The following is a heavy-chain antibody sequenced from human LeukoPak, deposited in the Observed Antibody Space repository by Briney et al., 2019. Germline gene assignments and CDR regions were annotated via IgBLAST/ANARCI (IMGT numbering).Heavy chain of an antibody. CDR2: IYHSGTT. J-gene: IGHJ3*02. D-gene: IGHD3-10*01. CDR1: GVAINVYY. Sequence: SSETLSLTCSVSGVAINVYYWNWIRQPPGKGLEWIGYIYHSGTTNYNPSLKSQVTISVDKSKNQFSLKLSFVTAADTAMYYCARSDYHNSGSHTVFDAFDIWGQGTRVTVSS. V-gene: IGHV4-59*01. CDR3: ARSDYHNSGSHTVFDAFDI.